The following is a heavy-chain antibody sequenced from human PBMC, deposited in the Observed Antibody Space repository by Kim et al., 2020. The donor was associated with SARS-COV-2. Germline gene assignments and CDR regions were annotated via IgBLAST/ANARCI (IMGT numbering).Heavy chain of an antibody. Sequence: AQGFTGRFVFSLDTSVSTAYLQISSLKAEDTAVYYCARDLRTVTTKTFDYWGQGTLVTVSS. CDR3: ARDLRTVTTKTFDY. J-gene: IGHJ4*02. V-gene: IGHV7-4-1*02. D-gene: IGHD4-17*01.